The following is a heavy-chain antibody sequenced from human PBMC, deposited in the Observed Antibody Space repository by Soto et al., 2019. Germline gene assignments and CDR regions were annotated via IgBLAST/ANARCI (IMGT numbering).Heavy chain of an antibody. CDR1: GFTFDDYA. D-gene: IGHD6-6*01. Sequence: SGGSLRLSCAASGFTFDDYAMHWVRQAPGKXLEWVSGISWNSGSIGYADSVKGRFTISRDNAKNSLYLQMNSLRAEDTALYYCAKDTGGAAPPYYYGMDVWGQGTTVTVSS. V-gene: IGHV3-9*01. CDR2: ISWNSGSI. J-gene: IGHJ6*02. CDR3: AKDTGGAAPPYYYGMDV.